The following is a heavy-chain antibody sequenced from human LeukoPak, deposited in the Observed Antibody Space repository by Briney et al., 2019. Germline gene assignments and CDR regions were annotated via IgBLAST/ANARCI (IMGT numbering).Heavy chain of an antibody. D-gene: IGHD3-22*01. CDR2: ISGSGGST. J-gene: IGHJ4*02. V-gene: IGHV3-23*01. CDR1: GFTFSSYA. Sequence: GGSLRLSCAASGFTFSSYAMSWVRQAPGKGLEWVSAISGSGGSTYYADSVKGRFTISRDNSKNTLYLQMNSLRAEDTAVYYCAKDVSYYYDSSGYWGGFDYWGQGTLVTVSS. CDR3: AKDVSYYYDSSGYWGGFDY.